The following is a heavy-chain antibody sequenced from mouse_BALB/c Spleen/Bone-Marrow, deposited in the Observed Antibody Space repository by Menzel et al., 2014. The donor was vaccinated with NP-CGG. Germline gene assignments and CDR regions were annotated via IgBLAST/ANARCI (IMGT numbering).Heavy chain of an antibody. V-gene: IGHV1-87*01. Sequence: VQLQQSGAELARPGASVKLSCKASGYTFTSYWMQWVKQGPGRGLEWIGAIYPGDGDTRYTQKFKGKATLTADKSSSTAYMQLSSLASEDSAVYYCARRGAYYGNYGRYFDVWGAGTTVTVSS. D-gene: IGHD2-10*01. CDR3: ARRGAYYGNYGRYFDV. CDR2: IYPGDGDT. CDR1: GYTFTSYW. J-gene: IGHJ1*01.